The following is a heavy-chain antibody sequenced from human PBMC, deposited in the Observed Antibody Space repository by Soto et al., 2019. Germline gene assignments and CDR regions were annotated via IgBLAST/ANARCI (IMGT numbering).Heavy chain of an antibody. J-gene: IGHJ4*02. CDR3: AKDLRISRPYSGGEGEFDY. CDR2: ISGSGGST. Sequence: PGGSLRLSCAASGFTFSSYAMSWVRQAPGKGLEWVSAISGSGGSTYYADSVKGRFTISRDNSKNTPYLQMNSLRAEDTAVYYCAKDLRISRPYSGGEGEFDYWGQGTLVTVAS. V-gene: IGHV3-23*01. CDR1: GFTFSSYA. D-gene: IGHD6-13*01.